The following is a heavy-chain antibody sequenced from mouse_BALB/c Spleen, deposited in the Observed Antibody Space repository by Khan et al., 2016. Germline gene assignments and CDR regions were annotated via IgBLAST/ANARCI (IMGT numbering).Heavy chain of an antibody. Sequence: EVELVESGGGLVKPGGSLKLSCAASGFTFSDFYMYWVRRTPEKRLEWVATISDGGSYTYYPDSMTGRFAIARDNAKKNLYLQMSSLKSEVTAMYYCARAVCYDYSHFWYFDVWGAGTTVTVSA. J-gene: IGHJ1*01. V-gene: IGHV5-4*02. CDR1: GFTFSDFY. CDR3: ARAVCYDYSHFWYFDV. D-gene: IGHD2-4*01. CDR2: ISDGGSYT.